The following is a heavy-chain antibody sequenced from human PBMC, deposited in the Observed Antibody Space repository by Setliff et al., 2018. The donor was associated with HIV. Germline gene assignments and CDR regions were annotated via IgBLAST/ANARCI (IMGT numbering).Heavy chain of an antibody. CDR1: GGSVSSPSYY. CDR3: ATCRHRPSNWFDP. Sequence: SETLSLTCAVSGGSVSSPSYYWGWIRQSPGKGLEWIRSVYNSGITFKNPSLKSRVSISVDRSGNQFSLRLTSVTAADTAVYYCATCRHRPSNWFDPWGQGTVVTVSS. CDR2: VYNSGIT. V-gene: IGHV4-39*07. J-gene: IGHJ5*02.